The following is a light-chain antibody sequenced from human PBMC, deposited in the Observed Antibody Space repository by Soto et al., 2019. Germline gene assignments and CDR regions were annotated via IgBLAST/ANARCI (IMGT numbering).Light chain of an antibody. CDR2: GAS. Sequence: EIVLTQSPGTLSLSPGERATLSCRASQSVSNNYLAWYQQKPGQAPRLLIYGASSSATGIPDRFTGSGSGTDFTLTIARREPADYAVYYCQQYGSSPPITFGQGTRLDIK. CDR1: QSVSNNY. V-gene: IGKV3-20*01. CDR3: QQYGSSPPIT. J-gene: IGKJ5*01.